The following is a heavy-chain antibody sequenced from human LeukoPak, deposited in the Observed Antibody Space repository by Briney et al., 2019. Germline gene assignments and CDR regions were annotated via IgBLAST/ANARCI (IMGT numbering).Heavy chain of an antibody. J-gene: IGHJ1*01. CDR1: GFTFSSYA. V-gene: IGHV3-64*01. CDR2: ISSNGGST. D-gene: IGHD3-22*01. Sequence: PGGSLRLSCAASGFTFSSYAMHWVRQAPGKGLEYVSAISSNGGSTYYANSVKGRFTISRDNAKNSLYLQMNSLRVEDTALYYCARDSSYDSSGYYTIWGQGTLVTVSS. CDR3: ARDSSYDSSGYYTI.